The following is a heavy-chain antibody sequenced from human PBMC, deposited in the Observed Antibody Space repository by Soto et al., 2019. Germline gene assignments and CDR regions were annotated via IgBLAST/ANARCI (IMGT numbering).Heavy chain of an antibody. J-gene: IGHJ6*02. CDR2: INHSGST. Sequence: SETLSLTCAVYGGSFSGYYWSWIRQPPGKGLEWIGEINHSGSTNYNPSLKSRVTISVDTSKNQFSLKLSSVTAADTAVYYCARGGSWYTRYYYGMDVWGQGTTVTVSS. CDR1: GGSFSGYY. CDR3: ARGGSWYTRYYYGMDV. D-gene: IGHD6-13*01. V-gene: IGHV4-34*01.